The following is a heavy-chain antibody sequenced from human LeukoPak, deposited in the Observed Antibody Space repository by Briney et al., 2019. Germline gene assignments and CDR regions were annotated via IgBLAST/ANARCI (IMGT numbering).Heavy chain of an antibody. V-gene: IGHV4-34*01. J-gene: IGHJ3*02. CDR2: INHSGST. Sequence: SETLSLTCAVYGGSFSGYYWSWIRQPPGKGLEWIGEINHSGSTNYNPSLKSRVTISVDTSKNQFSLKLSSVTAADTAVYYCARVGGVTIFGVVTRTNAFDIWGQGTMVTVS. D-gene: IGHD3-3*01. CDR3: ARVGGVTIFGVVTRTNAFDI. CDR1: GGSFSGYY.